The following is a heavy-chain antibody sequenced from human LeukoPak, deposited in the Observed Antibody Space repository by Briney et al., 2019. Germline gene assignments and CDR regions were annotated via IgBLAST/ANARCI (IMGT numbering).Heavy chain of an antibody. Sequence: GGSLRLSCAASGFTFSSYAMSWVRQAPGKGLEWVSLISGSGGNTYYADSVKGRFTISRDNSKNTLYLQMNSLRAEDTAVYYCAKVRDREPTWMPGYWGQGTLVTVSS. CDR3: AKVRDREPTWMPGY. V-gene: IGHV3-23*01. J-gene: IGHJ4*02. CDR2: ISGSGGNT. D-gene: IGHD5-12*01. CDR1: GFTFSSYA.